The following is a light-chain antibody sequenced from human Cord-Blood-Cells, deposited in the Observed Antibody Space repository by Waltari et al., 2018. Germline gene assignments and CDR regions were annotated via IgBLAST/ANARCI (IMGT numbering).Light chain of an antibody. J-gene: IGKJ5*01. V-gene: IGKV1-5*03. CDR3: QQYNSYPIT. Sequence: DIQMTQSTSTLSASVGARVTITCRASQSISSWLAWYQQKPGKAPKLLIYKASSLESGVPSRFSGSGSGTEFTLTLSSLQPDDFATYYCQQYNSYPITFGQGTRLEIK. CDR1: QSISSW. CDR2: KAS.